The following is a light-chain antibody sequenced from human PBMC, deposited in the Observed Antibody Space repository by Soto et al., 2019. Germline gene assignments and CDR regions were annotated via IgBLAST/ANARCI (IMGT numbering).Light chain of an antibody. CDR3: SVCTGNKNVL. V-gene: IGLV2-8*01. Sequence: HSALTQPPSASGSPGQSVTISCTGTSSDVGAYDSVSWYQQHPGKAPKLMIYEVNKRPSGVPDRFSGSKSGDTASLTVSGLQDEDEDDYYGSVCTGNKNVLFGGGPKVTVL. CDR2: EVN. J-gene: IGLJ2*01. CDR1: SSDVGAYDS.